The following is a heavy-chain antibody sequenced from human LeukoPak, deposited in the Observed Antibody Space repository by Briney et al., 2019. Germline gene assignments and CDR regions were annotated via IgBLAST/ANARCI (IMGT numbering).Heavy chain of an antibody. Sequence: GGSLRLSCAASGFTFSTYTIHWVRQGPGKGLEWVAVISYDGSNKFFADSVEGRFTISRVNSRNTVYLQMNSLRAEDTAVYYCARGFKAGLFDYWGQGTLVTVSS. CDR3: ARGFKAGLFDY. D-gene: IGHD3/OR15-3a*01. CDR1: GFTFSTYT. CDR2: ISYDGSNK. J-gene: IGHJ4*02. V-gene: IGHV3-30*04.